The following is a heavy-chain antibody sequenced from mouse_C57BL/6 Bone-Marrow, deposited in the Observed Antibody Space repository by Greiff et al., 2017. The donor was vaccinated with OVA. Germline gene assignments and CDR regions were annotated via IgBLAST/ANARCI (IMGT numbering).Heavy chain of an antibody. Sequence: QVQLQQPGAELVRPGSSVKLSCKASGYTFTSYWMHWVKQRPIQGLEWIGNIDPSDSETHYNQQFKDKATLTVDKSSSTAYMQLSRLTSEDSAVYYCATCYGALPYWGQGTLVTVSA. J-gene: IGHJ3*01. CDR3: ATCYGALPY. CDR2: IDPSDSET. CDR1: GYTFTSYW. D-gene: IGHD2-10*01. V-gene: IGHV1-52*01.